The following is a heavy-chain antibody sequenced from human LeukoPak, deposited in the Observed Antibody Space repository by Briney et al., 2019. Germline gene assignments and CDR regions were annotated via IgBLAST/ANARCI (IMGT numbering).Heavy chain of an antibody. CDR1: SGSISRYS. D-gene: IGHD1-26*01. CDR3: ARERGTIVGTASSLSHAFDV. J-gene: IGHJ3*01. Sequence: PSETLSLTCTVSSGSISRYSWSWIRQPPRKGLEWVGDIYYSGSINYNPSLKSRVTISVDTSKNQFYLKLTSVTAADTAVYYCARERGTIVGTASSLSHAFDVWGQGTMVTVSS. V-gene: IGHV4-59*01. CDR2: IYYSGSI.